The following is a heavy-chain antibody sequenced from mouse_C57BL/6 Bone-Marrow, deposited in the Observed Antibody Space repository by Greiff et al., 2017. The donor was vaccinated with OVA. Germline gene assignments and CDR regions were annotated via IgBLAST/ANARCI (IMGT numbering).Heavy chain of an antibody. V-gene: IGHV1-42*01. CDR1: GYSFTGYY. CDR3: ATYYDPYFDY. CDR2: INPSTGGT. D-gene: IGHD2-4*01. Sequence: EVQLQQSGPELVKPGASVKISCKASGYSFTGYYMNWVKQSPEKSLEWIGEINPSTGGTTYNQKFKAKATLTVDKSSSTAYMQLKSLTSEDSAVYYCATYYDPYFDYWGQGTTLTVSS. J-gene: IGHJ2*01.